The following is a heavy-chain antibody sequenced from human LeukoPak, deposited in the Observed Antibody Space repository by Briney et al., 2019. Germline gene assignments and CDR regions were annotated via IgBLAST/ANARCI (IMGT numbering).Heavy chain of an antibody. J-gene: IGHJ5*02. Sequence: AGTPPHICGVSGGYFICNYWIGIRQPPGKGLEWIGEINHSGSTNYNPSLKSRVTISVDTSKNQFSLKLSSVTAADTAVYYCARGPRGGFDPWGQGTLVTVSS. CDR3: ARGPRGGFDP. V-gene: IGHV4-34*01. CDR2: INHSGST. CDR1: GGYFICNY.